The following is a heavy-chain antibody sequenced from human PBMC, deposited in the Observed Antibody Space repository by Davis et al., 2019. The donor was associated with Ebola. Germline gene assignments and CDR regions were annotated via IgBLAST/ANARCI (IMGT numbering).Heavy chain of an antibody. D-gene: IGHD6-19*01. CDR3: AYDSSGWYFVFDF. CDR2: IYWNDDK. CDR1: GGSMSSYYW. Sequence: TLSLTCTVSGGSMSSYYWSWIRQPPGTALEWLALIYWNDDKRYSPSLKTRLTITKDTSKNQVVLTMTNMDPVDTATYFCAYDSSGWYFVFDFWGQGTLVTVSS. J-gene: IGHJ5*01. V-gene: IGHV2-5*01.